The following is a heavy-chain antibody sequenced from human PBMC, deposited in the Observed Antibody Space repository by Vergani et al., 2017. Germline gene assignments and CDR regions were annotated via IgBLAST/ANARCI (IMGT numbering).Heavy chain of an antibody. D-gene: IGHD4-11*01. CDR1: GGSISSGGYY. CDR2: IYYSGST. CDR3: ARGIMTTVTTRYFDY. Sequence: QLQLQESGPGLVKPSETLSLTCTVSGGSISSGGYYWSWIRQHPGKGLEWIGYIYYSGSTYYNPSLKSRVTISVDTSKNQFSLKLSSVTAADTAVYYCARGIMTTVTTRYFDYWGQGTLVTVSS. J-gene: IGHJ4*02. V-gene: IGHV4-31*03.